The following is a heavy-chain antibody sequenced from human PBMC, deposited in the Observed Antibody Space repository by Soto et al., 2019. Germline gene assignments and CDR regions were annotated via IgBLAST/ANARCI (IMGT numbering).Heavy chain of an antibody. D-gene: IGHD3-3*01. J-gene: IGHJ4*02. CDR1: AGTMSTELYY. Sequence: QTRCHRYSGSAGTMSTELYYLCWIRQPPEKCLEWIGYIYYSGSTYYNPSLKIRVTISVDTSKNQFSLKLSSVTAADTAVYYCARGAYDFWSGYYWSSFDYWGQGTLVTVS. CDR3: ARGAYDFWSGYYWSSFDY. V-gene: IGHV4-30-4*08. CDR2: IYYSGST.